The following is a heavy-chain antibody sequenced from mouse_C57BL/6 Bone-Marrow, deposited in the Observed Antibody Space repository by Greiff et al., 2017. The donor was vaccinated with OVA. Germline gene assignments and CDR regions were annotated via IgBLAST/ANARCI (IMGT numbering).Heavy chain of an antibody. CDR3: ARKGDYDGYWYFDV. V-gene: IGHV2-2*01. J-gene: IGHJ1*03. D-gene: IGHD2-4*01. CDR2: IWSGGST. Sequence: VQLQESGPGLVQPSQSLSITCTVSGFSLTSYGVHWVRQSPGKGLEWLGVIWSGGSTDYNAAFISRLSISKDNSKSQVFFKMNSLQADDTAIYYCARKGDYDGYWYFDVWGTGTTVTASS. CDR1: GFSLTSYG.